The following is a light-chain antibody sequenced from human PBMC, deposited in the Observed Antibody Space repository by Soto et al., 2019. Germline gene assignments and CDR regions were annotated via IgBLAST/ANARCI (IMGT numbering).Light chain of an antibody. CDR3: ATWDDSVNGYVV. V-gene: IGLV1-44*01. CDR1: SSNIGSNT. Sequence: QSVLTQPPSASGTPGQRVTISCSGSSSNIGSNTVNWYQQLPGTAPKLLIYSNKQRPSGVPDRFSGSKSGTSASLAISGLQSEDEADYYGATWDDSVNGYVVFGGGTKLTVL. J-gene: IGLJ2*01. CDR2: SNK.